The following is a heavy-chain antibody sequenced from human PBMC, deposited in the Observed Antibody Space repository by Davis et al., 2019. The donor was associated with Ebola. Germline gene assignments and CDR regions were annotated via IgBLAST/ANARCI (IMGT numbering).Heavy chain of an antibody. CDR2: ISRTGDRA. D-gene: IGHD3-10*01. Sequence: PGGSLRLSCAASGFTFSNFAMSWVRQAPGKGLEWVSGISRTGDRAYYADSVKGRVTMSRDNPQKTLNLQLNNLRGDDTAAYYCAQEYCSNSGSYCTVFDHWGQGTLVTVSS. V-gene: IGHV3-23*01. CDR1: GFTFSNFA. CDR3: AQEYCSNSGSYCTVFDH. J-gene: IGHJ4*02.